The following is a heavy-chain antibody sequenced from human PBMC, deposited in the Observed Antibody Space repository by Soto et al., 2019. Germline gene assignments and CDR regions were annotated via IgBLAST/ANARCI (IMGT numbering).Heavy chain of an antibody. Sequence: GGFLRLSCAASGFTFSSYAMHWVRQAPGKGLEWVALISFDGSNKYYADSVRGLFTISRDNSKNTLYLQMNSLRPGDTAMYYCARDLALPHYGDTDYWGQGTLVTVSS. J-gene: IGHJ4*02. V-gene: IGHV3-30-3*01. CDR3: ARDLALPHYGDTDY. CDR1: GFTFSSYA. D-gene: IGHD4-17*01. CDR2: ISFDGSNK.